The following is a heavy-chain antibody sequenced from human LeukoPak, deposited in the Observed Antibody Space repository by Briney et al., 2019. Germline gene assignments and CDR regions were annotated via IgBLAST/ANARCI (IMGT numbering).Heavy chain of an antibody. CDR2: IIPIFGTA. Sequence: EASVKVSCKASGGTFSSYAISWVRQAPGQGLEWMGGIIPIFGTANYAQKFQGRVTITADKSTSTAYMELSSLRSEDTAVYYCASSPIAAAGTYRFFLYPFDNWFDPWGQGTLVTVSS. CDR1: GGTFSSYA. V-gene: IGHV1-69*06. D-gene: IGHD6-13*01. J-gene: IGHJ5*02. CDR3: ASSPIAAAGTYRFFLYPFDNWFDP.